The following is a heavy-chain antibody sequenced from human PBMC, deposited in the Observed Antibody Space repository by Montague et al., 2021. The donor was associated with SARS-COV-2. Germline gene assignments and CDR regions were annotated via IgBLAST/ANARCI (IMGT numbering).Heavy chain of an antibody. CDR1: GGSISTHY. J-gene: IGHJ2*01. CDR3: AGDFDL. CDR2: IYNSGST. Sequence: SQTLSLTCTVSGGSISTHYWSWIRQPPGKGLEWIGYIYNSGSTNYNPSLKSRVTISVDTSKNQLSLKLRSVAAADTAVYYCAGDFDLWGRGTLVTVSS. V-gene: IGHV4-59*11.